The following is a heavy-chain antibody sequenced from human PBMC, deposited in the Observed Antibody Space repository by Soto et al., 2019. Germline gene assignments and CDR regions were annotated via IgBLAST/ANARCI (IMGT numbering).Heavy chain of an antibody. Sequence: EVQLVESGGGLVKPGGSLRLSCAASGFTFSNAWMSWVRQAPGKGLEWVGRIKSETDGGTTDYAEPVKGRFTISRHDSTNTLYLQINSLKTEGTTVYYCTTGVGYNWNADDAFDFWGQGTMVTVSS. CDR2: IKSETDGGTT. J-gene: IGHJ3*01. V-gene: IGHV3-15*01. D-gene: IGHD1-1*01. CDR3: TTGVGYNWNADDAFDF. CDR1: GFTFSNAW.